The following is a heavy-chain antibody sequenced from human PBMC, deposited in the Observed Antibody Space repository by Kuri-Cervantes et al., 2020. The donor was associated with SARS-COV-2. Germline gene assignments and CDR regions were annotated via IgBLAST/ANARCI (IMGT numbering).Heavy chain of an antibody. J-gene: IGHJ6*02. CDR2: INPNSGGT. CDR1: GYTFTGYY. V-gene: IGHV1-2*04. D-gene: IGHD3-10*01. CDR3: ARGMVQGLIQSYYYGMDV. Sequence: ASVKVSCKASGYTFTGYYMYWVRQAPGQGLEWMGWINPNSGGTNYAQKFQGWVTMTRDTSSTGYMELSRLRSDDTAVYYCARGMVQGLIQSYYYGMDVWGQGTTVTVSS.